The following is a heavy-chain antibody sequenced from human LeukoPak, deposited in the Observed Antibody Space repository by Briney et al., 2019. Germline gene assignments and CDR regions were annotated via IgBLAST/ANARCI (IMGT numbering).Heavy chain of an antibody. CDR1: GASVTTGIVY. CDR2: IYDSGST. D-gene: IGHD3-22*01. Sequence: PSETLSLTCSVSGASVTTGIVYWTWFRQLPGKGLEWIGFIYDSGSTYYNPSLKSRVTILLKTSTNQFSLNLSSVTAADTAVYYCASLPWSAFYYDTSGSKQVTSWGQGTLVTVSS. V-gene: IGHV4-31*02. CDR3: ASLPWSAFYYDTSGSKQVTS. J-gene: IGHJ5*02.